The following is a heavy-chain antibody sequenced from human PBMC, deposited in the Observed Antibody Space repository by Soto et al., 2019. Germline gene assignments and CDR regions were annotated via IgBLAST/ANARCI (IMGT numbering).Heavy chain of an antibody. CDR2: INPNSGGT. D-gene: IGHD6-13*01. Sequence: ASVKVSCKASGYTFTGYYMHWVRQAPGQGLEWMGWINPNSGGTNYAQKFQGWVTMTRDTSISTAYMELSRLRSDDTAVYYCASSGVAAAGTKAPFYYYYGMDVWGQGTTVTVSS. CDR3: ASSGVAAAGTKAPFYYYYGMDV. V-gene: IGHV1-2*04. J-gene: IGHJ6*02. CDR1: GYTFTGYY.